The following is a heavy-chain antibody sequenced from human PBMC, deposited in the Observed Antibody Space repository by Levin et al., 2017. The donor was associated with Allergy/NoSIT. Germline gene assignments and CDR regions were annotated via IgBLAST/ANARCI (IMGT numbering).Heavy chain of an antibody. J-gene: IGHJ4*02. V-gene: IGHV3-23*01. CDR3: AKDDGAAYYSFDS. CDR1: GFTFNTYA. D-gene: IGHD1-26*01. CDR2: VSTDGDYT. Sequence: AGGSLRLSCAASGFTFNTYAMNWVRQAPGQGLEWVSSVSTDGDYTFYADSVKRRFTISRDNSRNTLFLQMNSLGAEDTALYYCAKDDGAAYYSFDSWGQGTLVTVSS.